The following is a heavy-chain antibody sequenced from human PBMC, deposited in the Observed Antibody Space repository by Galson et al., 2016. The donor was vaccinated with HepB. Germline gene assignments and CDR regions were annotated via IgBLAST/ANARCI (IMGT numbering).Heavy chain of an antibody. CDR3: ASFRDYYYGMDV. J-gene: IGHJ6*02. CDR2: TFYRSKWYN. V-gene: IGHV6-1*01. Sequence: CAISGDSVSGNSVAWNWIRQSPSRGLEWLGRTFYRSKWYNEYAVSVKSRITITPDTSENQFSLQLNSVTPEDTAVYYCASFRDYYYGMDVWGQGTTVSVSS. CDR1: GDSVSGNSVA.